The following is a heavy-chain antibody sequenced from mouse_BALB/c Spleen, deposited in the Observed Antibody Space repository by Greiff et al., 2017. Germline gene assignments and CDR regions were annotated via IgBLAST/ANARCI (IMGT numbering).Heavy chain of an antibody. J-gene: IGHJ3*01. CDR2: ISSGGST. CDR1: GFTFSSYA. Sequence: EVKLVESGGGLVKPGGSLKLSCAASGFTFSSYAMSWVRQTPEKRLEWVASISSGGSTYYPDSVKGRFTISRDNARNILYLQMSSLRSEDTAMYYCARRYYGSSYGFAYWGQGTLVTVSA. V-gene: IGHV5-6-5*01. CDR3: ARRYYGSSYGFAY. D-gene: IGHD1-1*01.